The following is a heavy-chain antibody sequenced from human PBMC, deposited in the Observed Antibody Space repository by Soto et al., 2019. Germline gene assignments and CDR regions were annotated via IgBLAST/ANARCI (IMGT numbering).Heavy chain of an antibody. CDR2: ISTYNGKA. J-gene: IGHJ3*02. CDR1: GYTFTSFG. CDR3: AKDGYGNNDGDALHI. V-gene: IGHV1-18*04. Sequence: QGQLVQSGAEVKKPGASVKVSCKASGYTFTSFGITWVRQAPGQGLEWMGWISTYNGKANYAQKLQGRVTVTRDTSTNTAYMELRSLRSDDPAVYYCAKDGYGNNDGDALHIWGQGTMVTVSS. D-gene: IGHD4-4*01.